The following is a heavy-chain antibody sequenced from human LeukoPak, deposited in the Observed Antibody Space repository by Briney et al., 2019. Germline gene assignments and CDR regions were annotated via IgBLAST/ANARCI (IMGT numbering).Heavy chain of an antibody. CDR3: AREWGSYGSGNYPVDY. CDR2: INHSGST. D-gene: IGHD3-10*01. J-gene: IGHJ4*02. CDR1: GGSFSGYY. V-gene: IGHV4-34*01. Sequence: PSETLSLTCAVYGGSFSGYYWSWIRQPPGKGLEWIGEINHSGSTNYNPSLKSRVTISVDTSKNQFSLKLSSVTAADTAVYYCAREWGSYGSGNYPVDYWGQGTLVAVSS.